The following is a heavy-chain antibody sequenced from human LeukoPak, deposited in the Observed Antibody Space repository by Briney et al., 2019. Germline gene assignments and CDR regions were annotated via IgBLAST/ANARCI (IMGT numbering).Heavy chain of an antibody. CDR3: ARPMGDFWSGSPPLYYMDV. CDR1: GGSISSSSYY. Sequence: PSETLSLTCTVSGGSISSSSYYWGWIRQPPGKGLEWIGSIYYSGSTYYNPSLKSRVTISVDTSKNQFSLKLSSVTAADTAVYYCARPMGDFWSGSPPLYYMDVWGKGTTVTVSS. CDR2: IYYSGST. J-gene: IGHJ6*03. V-gene: IGHV4-39*01. D-gene: IGHD3-3*01.